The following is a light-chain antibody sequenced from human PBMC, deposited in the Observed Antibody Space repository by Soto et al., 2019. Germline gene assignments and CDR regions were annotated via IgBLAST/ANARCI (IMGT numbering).Light chain of an antibody. Sequence: QSVLTQPPSVSGAPGQTVTISCTRSSSNIGAAYDVHWYQHLPGTAPKLLIYGNNNRPSGVPDRFSGSKSGTSASLAITGLQAEDEADYYCPSYDSSLSGWVFGGGTQLTVL. CDR2: GNN. CDR3: PSYDSSLSGWV. J-gene: IGLJ3*02. V-gene: IGLV1-40*01. CDR1: SSNIGAAYD.